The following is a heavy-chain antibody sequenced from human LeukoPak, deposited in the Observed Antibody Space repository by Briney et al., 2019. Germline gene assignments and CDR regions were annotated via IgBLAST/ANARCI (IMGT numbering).Heavy chain of an antibody. V-gene: IGHV3-53*01. J-gene: IGHJ4*02. CDR3: ARGSPFFSSGWYNFDY. CDR2: IYSGSST. D-gene: IGHD6-19*01. Sequence: PGGSLRLSCAASGFTVSSNYMSWVRQAPGKGLEWVSVIYSGSSTYYADSVKGRFTISRDNSKNTLYLQMNSLRAEDTAVYYCARGSPFFSSGWYNFDYWGQGTLVTVSS. CDR1: GFTVSSNY.